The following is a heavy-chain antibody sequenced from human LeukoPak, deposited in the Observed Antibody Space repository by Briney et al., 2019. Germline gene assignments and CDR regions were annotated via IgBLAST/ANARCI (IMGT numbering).Heavy chain of an antibody. J-gene: IGHJ4*02. CDR1: GFTFSSYN. CDR2: ISTSSSII. CDR3: AKDIGSYYDY. D-gene: IGHD3-10*01. Sequence: GGSLRLSCEASGFTFSSYNMNWVRQAPGKGLEWLSYISTSSSIISHADSVKGRFTMSRDNSKNTLYLEMNSLRAEDTAVYYCAKDIGSYYDYWGQGILVTVSS. V-gene: IGHV3-48*01.